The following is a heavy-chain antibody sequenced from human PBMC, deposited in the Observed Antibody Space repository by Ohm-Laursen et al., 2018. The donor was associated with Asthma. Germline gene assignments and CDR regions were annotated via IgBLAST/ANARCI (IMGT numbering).Heavy chain of an antibody. CDR3: ARIGPEWELPGREYSVHH. Sequence: SLRLSRAASGYTFSRYSIHWVRQAPGKGLEWVASISTASTFIYYADSVRGRFTTSRGNAKNLVYLQMNDLRAEDTALYYCARIGPEWELPGREYSVHHWGQGTLVTVSS. D-gene: IGHD1-26*01. CDR2: ISTASTFI. V-gene: IGHV3-21*01. J-gene: IGHJ1*01. CDR1: GYTFSRYS.